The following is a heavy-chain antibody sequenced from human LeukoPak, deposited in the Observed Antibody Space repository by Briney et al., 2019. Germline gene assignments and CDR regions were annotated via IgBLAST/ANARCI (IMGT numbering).Heavy chain of an antibody. CDR2: INHSGST. D-gene: IGHD1-14*01. V-gene: IGHV4-34*01. J-gene: IGHJ6*03. CDR1: GGSFSGYY. Sequence: SETLSLTCAVYGGSFSGYYWSWIRQPPGKGLEWIGEINHSGSTNYNPSLKSRVTISVDTSKNQFSLKLSSVTAADTAVYYCARGYTWDYYYYYMDVWGKGTTVTVS. CDR3: ARGYTWDYYYYYMDV.